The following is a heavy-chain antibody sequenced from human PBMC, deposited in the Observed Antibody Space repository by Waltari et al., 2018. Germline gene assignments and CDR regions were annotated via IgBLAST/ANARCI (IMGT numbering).Heavy chain of an antibody. V-gene: IGHV1-69*13. CDR3: AREGIAVAVRYFDY. CDR1: GGTFSSYA. CDR2: IIPIFGTA. J-gene: IGHJ4*02. D-gene: IGHD6-19*01. Sequence: QVQLVQSGAEVKKPGSSVKVSCQASGGTFSSYAISWVRQAPGQGLEWMGGIIPIFGTANYAQKFQGRVTITADESTSTAYMELSSLRSEDTAVYYCAREGIAVAVRYFDYWGQGTLVTVSS.